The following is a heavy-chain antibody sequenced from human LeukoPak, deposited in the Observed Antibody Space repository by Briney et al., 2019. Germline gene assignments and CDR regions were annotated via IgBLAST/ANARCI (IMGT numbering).Heavy chain of an antibody. CDR3: ARDLGDFWSGPHRWYFDY. J-gene: IGHJ4*02. CDR1: GFTFSSYS. CDR2: IKQDGSEK. V-gene: IGHV3-7*01. D-gene: IGHD3-3*01. Sequence: SGGSLRLSCAASGFTFSSYSMNWVRQAPGKGLEWVANIKQDGSEKYYVDSVKGRFTISRDNAKNSLYLQMNSLRAEDTAVYYCARDLGDFWSGPHRWYFDYWGQGTLVTVSS.